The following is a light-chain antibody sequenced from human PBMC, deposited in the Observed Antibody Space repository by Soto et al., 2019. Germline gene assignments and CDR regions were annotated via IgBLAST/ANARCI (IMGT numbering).Light chain of an antibody. CDR1: SSDVGSYNY. J-gene: IGLJ1*01. V-gene: IGLV2-14*01. CDR2: EVS. CDR3: SSYTSSSTLLYV. Sequence: QSALTQPASVSGSPGQSITISCTGTSSDVGSYNYVSWYQQHPGKAPKLMIYEVSNRPSGVSNRVSGSKSGNTASLTISGLQAEDEDDYYCSSYTSSSTLLYVFGTGTKLTVL.